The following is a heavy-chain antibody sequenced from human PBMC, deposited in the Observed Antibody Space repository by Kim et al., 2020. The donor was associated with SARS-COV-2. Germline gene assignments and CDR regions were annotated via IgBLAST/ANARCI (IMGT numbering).Heavy chain of an antibody. V-gene: IGHV4-59*01. CDR1: GGSISSYY. CDR3: ARALENVSHGSGSYYLSPCDGIDV. D-gene: IGHD3-10*01. Sequence: SETLSLTCTVSGGSISSYYWSWIRQPPGKGLEWIGYIYYSGSTNYNPSLKSRVTISVDTSKNQFSLKLSSVTAADTAVYYCARALENVSHGSGSYYLSPCDGIDVWGQGTTVTVSS. CDR2: IYYSGST. J-gene: IGHJ6*02.